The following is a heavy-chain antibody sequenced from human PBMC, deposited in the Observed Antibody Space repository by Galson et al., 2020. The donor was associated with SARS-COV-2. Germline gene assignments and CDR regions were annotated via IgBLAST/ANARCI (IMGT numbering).Heavy chain of an antibody. CDR1: GFTFSSYG. D-gene: IGHD6-13*01. CDR3: ARDGYTIAAAGTASPEFDY. J-gene: IGHJ4*02. Sequence: GGSLRLSCAASGFTFSSYGMHWVRQAPGKGLEWVAVIWYDGSNKYYADSVKGRFTISRAKSKNTLYLQMNSLRAEDTAVYYCARDGYTIAAAGTASPEFDYWGQGTLVTVSS. V-gene: IGHV3-33*01. CDR2: IWYDGSNK.